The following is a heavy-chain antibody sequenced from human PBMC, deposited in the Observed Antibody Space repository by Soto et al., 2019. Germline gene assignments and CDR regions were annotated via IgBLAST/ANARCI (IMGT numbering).Heavy chain of an antibody. CDR2: IYYTGKT. D-gene: IGHD2-2*01. Sequence: SETLSLTCSVSGDYIHVGGYYWTWIRQRPGKGLEWMGYIYYTGKTYYNPSLESRLTMSVDRSKNQFSLRLTSVTAADTAVYFCGRDLTSNANCIDPWGQGTQVTVSS. CDR1: GDYIHVGGYY. V-gene: IGHV4-30-4*01. J-gene: IGHJ5*02. CDR3: GRDLTSNANCIDP.